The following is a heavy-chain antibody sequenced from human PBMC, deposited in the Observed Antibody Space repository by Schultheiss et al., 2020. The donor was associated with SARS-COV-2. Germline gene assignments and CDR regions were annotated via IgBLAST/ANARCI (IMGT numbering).Heavy chain of an antibody. V-gene: IGHV3-23*01. CDR1: GFTFSSYA. D-gene: IGHD6-13*01. J-gene: IGHJ6*02. CDR2: ISGSGGST. CDR3: TREGPGYSSSWYLYYYGMDV. Sequence: GESLKISCAASGFTFSSYAMHWVRQAPGKGLEWVAVISGSGGSTYYADSVKGRFTISRDNSKNTLYLQMNSLRAEDTAVYYCTREGPGYSSSWYLYYYGMDVWGQGTTVTVSS.